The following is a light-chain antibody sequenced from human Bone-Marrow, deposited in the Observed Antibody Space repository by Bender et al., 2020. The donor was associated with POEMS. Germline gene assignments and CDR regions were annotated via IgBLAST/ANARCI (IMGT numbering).Light chain of an antibody. CDR3: QSADSRGAYVQ. J-gene: IGLJ2*01. CDR1: VFPDQY. CDR2: RDV. V-gene: IGLV3-25*03. Sequence: SYELTQPPSVSVSPGQTARITCSADVFPDQYAYWYQQKAGQAPVLVMYRDVKRASGIPERFSGSTSGTTVTLTISGVRAEDEADYYCQSADSRGAYVQFGGGTKLTVL.